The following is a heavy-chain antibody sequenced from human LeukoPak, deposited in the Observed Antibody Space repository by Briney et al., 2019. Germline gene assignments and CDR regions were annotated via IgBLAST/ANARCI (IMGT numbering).Heavy chain of an antibody. J-gene: IGHJ4*02. CDR2: TYYRSKWYN. CDR3: ARTTHSSDCADS. Sequence: SQTLSLTCALSGDSVSSNSAAWNWIRQSPSRGLEWLGRTYYRSKWYNDYAVSVKSRISINPDTSKNQFSLHLNSVTPEDTAVYYCARTTHSSDCADSWGQGTLVTVSS. V-gene: IGHV6-1*01. D-gene: IGHD6-19*01. CDR1: GDSVSSNSAA.